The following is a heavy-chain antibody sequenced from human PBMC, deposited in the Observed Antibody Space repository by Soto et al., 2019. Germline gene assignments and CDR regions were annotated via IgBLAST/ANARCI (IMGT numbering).Heavy chain of an antibody. D-gene: IGHD2-15*01. CDR2: IYYSGSS. CDR1: GGSISGDYY. V-gene: IGHV4-30-4*08. J-gene: IGHJ4*02. CDR3: ARGGARWPCYFDS. Sequence: SETLSLTCSVSGGSISGDYYWSCIRPSPEKGLEWIGYIYYSGSSYSNPALQSRLSMSLYTSKNQFSLKLRSVTAADTAVYYCARGGARWPCYFDSWGQGALVTVSS.